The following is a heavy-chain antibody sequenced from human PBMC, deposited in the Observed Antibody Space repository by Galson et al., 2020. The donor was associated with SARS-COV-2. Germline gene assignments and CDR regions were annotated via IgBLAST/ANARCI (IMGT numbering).Heavy chain of an antibody. J-gene: IGHJ3*02. D-gene: IGHD3-22*01. V-gene: IGHV4-30-4*01. CDR1: GGSISSGDYY. CDR3: ARAGITMIVVAMGGGGTDAFDI. Sequence: SQTLSLTCTVSGGSISSGDYYWSWIRQPPGKGLEWIGYIYYSGSTYYNPSLKSRVTISVDTSKNQFSLKLSSVTAADTAVYYCARAGITMIVVAMGGGGTDAFDIWGQGTMVTVSS. CDR2: IYYSGST.